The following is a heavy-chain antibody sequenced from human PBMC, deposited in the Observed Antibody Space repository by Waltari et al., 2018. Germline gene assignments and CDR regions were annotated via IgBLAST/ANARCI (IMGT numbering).Heavy chain of an antibody. D-gene: IGHD4-17*01. CDR3: AKGRAAYGYYYFGMDV. CDR1: GFSFSTYG. V-gene: IGHV3-30*18. Sequence: QVQLVESGGGVVQPGRSLRLSCVASGFSFSTYGMNWVRQAPGKGLKWVAVISYDGGNKYYADAVKGRFTISRDNSKNTLFLQVNSLRAADTAIYYCAKGRAAYGYYYFGMDVWGQGTTVTVSS. J-gene: IGHJ6*02. CDR2: ISYDGGNK.